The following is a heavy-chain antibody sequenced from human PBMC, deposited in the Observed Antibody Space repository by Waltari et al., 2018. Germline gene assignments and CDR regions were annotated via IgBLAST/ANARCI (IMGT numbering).Heavy chain of an antibody. CDR3: ATTGISDDRHSEFDY. J-gene: IGHJ4*02. CDR2: INPSDDST. Sequence: QVHLVQSGAEVKRPGASVTVSCKSSENPFTKIYFHWVRQAPGQGLEWLGVINPSDDSTNDADKFQGRVTLTSVTSTSTVYMEMTGLTSDDTAVYYCATTGISDDRHSEFDYWGQGTLVIVSS. CDR1: ENPFTKIY. V-gene: IGHV1-46*01. D-gene: IGHD1-1*01.